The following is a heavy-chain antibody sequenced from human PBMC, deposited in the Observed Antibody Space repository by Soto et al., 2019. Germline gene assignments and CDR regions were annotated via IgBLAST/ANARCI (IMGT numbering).Heavy chain of an antibody. Sequence: PSETLSLTCAVYGGSFSGYSWSWIRQPPGKGLEWIGEINHSGSTNYNPSLKSRVTISVDTSKNQFSLKLSSVTAADTAVYYCARGIWFGELFWFDPWGQGALVTVSS. CDR1: GGSFSGYS. CDR3: ARGIWFGELFWFDP. J-gene: IGHJ5*02. V-gene: IGHV4-34*01. CDR2: INHSGST. D-gene: IGHD3-10*01.